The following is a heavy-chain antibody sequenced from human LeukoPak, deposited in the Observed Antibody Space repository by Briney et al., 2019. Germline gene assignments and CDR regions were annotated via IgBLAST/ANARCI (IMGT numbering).Heavy chain of an antibody. CDR1: GFTLSNYA. D-gene: IGHD6-6*01. CDR3: AKGSRSSRPYYFAF. V-gene: IGHV3-23*01. Sequence: GGSLRLSCAASGFTLSNYAMSWVRQTPEKGLEWVSAITDSGGDTYHADSVEGRFSISRDNSKNILYMQMNSLRVEDTAMYYCAKGSRSSRPYYFAFWGQGTLVTVSS. J-gene: IGHJ4*02. CDR2: ITDSGGDT.